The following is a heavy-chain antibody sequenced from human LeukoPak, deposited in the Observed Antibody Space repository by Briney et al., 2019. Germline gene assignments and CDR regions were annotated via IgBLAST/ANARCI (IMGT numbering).Heavy chain of an antibody. CDR2: IYYSGTT. D-gene: IGHD5-12*01. CDR3: ARDSGYERTFDY. V-gene: IGHV4-39*07. J-gene: IGHJ4*02. CDR1: GGSISTSSYY. Sequence: SETLSLTCTVSGGSISTSSYYWGWIRQPPVKGLEWVGNIYYSGTTNYNPSLKSRVSMSVDTSKNQFSLKLSSVTAADTAVYYCARDSGYERTFDYWGQGTLVTVSS.